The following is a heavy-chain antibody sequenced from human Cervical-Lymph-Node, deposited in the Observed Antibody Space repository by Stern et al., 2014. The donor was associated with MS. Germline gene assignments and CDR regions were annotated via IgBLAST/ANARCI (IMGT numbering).Heavy chain of an antibody. V-gene: IGHV3-11*01. D-gene: IGHD4-17*01. Sequence: DQLVESGGGLVKPGGSLRLSCAASGFTFSDYYMSWIRQAPGKGLEWGSYISDSGSTIYYADSVKGRFTISRDNAKNSLYLQMNSLRAEDTAVYYCAREATVTIDFDYWGQGTLVTVSA. CDR1: GFTFSDYY. CDR2: ISDSGSTI. J-gene: IGHJ4*02. CDR3: AREATVTIDFDY.